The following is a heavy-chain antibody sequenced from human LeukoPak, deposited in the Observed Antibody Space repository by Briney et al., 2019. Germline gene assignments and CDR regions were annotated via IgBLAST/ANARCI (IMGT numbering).Heavy chain of an antibody. D-gene: IGHD4-17*01. CDR1: GYTFTGYY. CDR2: INPNSGGT. CDR3: AINTVTTGWDALDI. J-gene: IGHJ3*02. Sequence: GASVKVSCKASGYTFTGYYMHWVRQAPGQGLEWMGWINPNSGGTNYAQKFQGRVTMTRDTSISTAYMELRRLRSDDTAVYYCAINTVTTGWDALDIWGQGTMVTVSS. V-gene: IGHV1-2*02.